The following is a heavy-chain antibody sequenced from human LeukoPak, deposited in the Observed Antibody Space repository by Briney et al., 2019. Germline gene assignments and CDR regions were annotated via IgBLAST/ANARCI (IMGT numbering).Heavy chain of an antibody. Sequence: KPSETLSLTCTVSGGSISSYYWSWIRQPPGKGLEWIGYIYYSGSTNYNPSLKSRVTISVDTSKNQFSLKLSSVTAADTAVYYCAREVSCGGDCYSHDLWGRGTLVTVSS. CDR1: GGSISSYY. D-gene: IGHD2-21*02. CDR3: AREVSCGGDCYSHDL. J-gene: IGHJ2*01. V-gene: IGHV4-59*01. CDR2: IYYSGST.